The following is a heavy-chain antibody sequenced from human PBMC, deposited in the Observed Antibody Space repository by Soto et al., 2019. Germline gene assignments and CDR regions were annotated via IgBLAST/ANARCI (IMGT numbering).Heavy chain of an antibody. Sequence: QVQLQQWGAGLPKPSETLSLTCAVYGAPFSGYYWTWIRQRPGKGLEWIGEINHTGSTKYNPSLKSRVTISLDTSKNQFSLSLRSVTAADTAVYYCARGREIFGAVTPFEYWGQGTQVAVSS. CDR1: GAPFSGYY. J-gene: IGHJ4*02. CDR2: INHTGST. CDR3: ARGREIFGAVTPFEY. V-gene: IGHV4-34*02. D-gene: IGHD3-3*01.